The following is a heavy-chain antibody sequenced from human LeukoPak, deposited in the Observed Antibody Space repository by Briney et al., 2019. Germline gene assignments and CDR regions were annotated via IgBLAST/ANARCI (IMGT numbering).Heavy chain of an antibody. J-gene: IGHJ4*02. CDR3: ARGRSGEPNLYFDY. Sequence: SETLSLTCTVSSGSISTSNYYWGWVRQPPGKALEWIGNIFYSGSTYYSPSLKSRVTISLDTSRNQFSLKLSSVTAADTAVYYCARGRSGEPNLYFDYWGQGTLVTVSS. CDR2: IFYSGST. D-gene: IGHD1-14*01. V-gene: IGHV4-39*07. CDR1: SGSISTSNYY.